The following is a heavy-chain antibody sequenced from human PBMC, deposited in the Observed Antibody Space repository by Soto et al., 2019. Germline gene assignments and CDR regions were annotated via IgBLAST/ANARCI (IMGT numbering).Heavy chain of an antibody. CDR1: GYTLASYA. V-gene: IGHV1-3*01. CDR3: AKSATVPAAIAY. Sequence: ASVKVSCTASGYTLASYAMHWVRQAPGQRLEWMGWINAGNGNTKYSQKFQGRVTITRDTSASTAYMELSSLRSEDTAVYYCAKSATVPAAIAYWGQGTLVTVSS. D-gene: IGHD2-2*02. CDR2: INAGNGNT. J-gene: IGHJ4*02.